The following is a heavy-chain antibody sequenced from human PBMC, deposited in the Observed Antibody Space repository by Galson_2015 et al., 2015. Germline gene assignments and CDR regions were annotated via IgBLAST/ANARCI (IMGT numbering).Heavy chain of an antibody. V-gene: IGHV3-23*01. J-gene: IGHJ6*02. Sequence: LRLSCAASGFTFSSYAMSWVRQAPGKGLEWVSAISGSGGSTYYADSVKGRFTISRDNSKNTLYLQMDSLRAEDTAVYYCAKAGHAQYYYGMDVWGQGTTVTVSS. CDR3: AKAGHAQYYYGMDV. CDR2: ISGSGGST. CDR1: GFTFSSYA.